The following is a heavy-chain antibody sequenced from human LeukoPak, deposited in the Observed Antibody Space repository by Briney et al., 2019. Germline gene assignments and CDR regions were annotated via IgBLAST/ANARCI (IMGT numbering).Heavy chain of an antibody. Sequence: SETLSLACAVYGGYFSGYYWSWIRQPPGEGLEWIGEINHSGITNYNPSLKSRVTISVDTSKNQFSLKLSSVTAADTAVYYCARMSIAVTGIDFWGQGTLVTVSS. CDR3: ARMSIAVTGIDF. CDR2: INHSGIT. J-gene: IGHJ4*02. V-gene: IGHV4-34*01. D-gene: IGHD6-19*01. CDR1: GGYFSGYY.